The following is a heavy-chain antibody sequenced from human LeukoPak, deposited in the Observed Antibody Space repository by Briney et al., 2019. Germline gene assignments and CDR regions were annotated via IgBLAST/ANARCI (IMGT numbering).Heavy chain of an antibody. Sequence: PGGSLRLSCAASGFTFSSYEMNWVRQAPGKGLEWVSYISNGGLSIYYADSVKGRFTISRDNAKNSLYLQMNSLRAEDTAVYYCGRVPRTTHAFDVWGQGTMVTVPS. J-gene: IGHJ3*01. CDR2: ISNGGLSI. CDR1: GFTFSSYE. D-gene: IGHD1-1*01. V-gene: IGHV3-48*03. CDR3: GRVPRTTHAFDV.